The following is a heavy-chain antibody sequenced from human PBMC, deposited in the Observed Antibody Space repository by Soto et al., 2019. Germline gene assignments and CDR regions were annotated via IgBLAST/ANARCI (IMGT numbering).Heavy chain of an antibody. V-gene: IGHV1-46*01. CDR1: GYSFTSHY. D-gene: IGHD3-16*01. Sequence: GASVKVSCKAIGYSFTSHYMHWVRQAPGQGLEWMGTIYPGGVNIAYAQKFKGRVTMTTDTSTSTAYMDLGSLTSDDTAVYYCVMVDNYVTPTPQDVWGQGTTVTVSS. J-gene: IGHJ6*02. CDR3: VMVDNYVTPTPQDV. CDR2: IYPGGVNI.